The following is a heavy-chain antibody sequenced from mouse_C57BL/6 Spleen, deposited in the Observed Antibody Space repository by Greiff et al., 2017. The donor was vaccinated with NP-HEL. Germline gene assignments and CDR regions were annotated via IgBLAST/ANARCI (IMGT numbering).Heavy chain of an antibody. J-gene: IGHJ1*03. Sequence: QVQLKESGAELVKPGASVKISCKASGYAFSSYWKNWVKQRPGKGLEWIGQIYPGDGDTNYNGKFKGKATLTADKSSSTAYMQLSSLTSEDSAVYFCARPVVAHWYFDVWGTGTTVTVSS. V-gene: IGHV1-80*01. CDR1: GYAFSSYW. CDR3: ARPVVAHWYFDV. CDR2: IYPGDGDT. D-gene: IGHD1-1*01.